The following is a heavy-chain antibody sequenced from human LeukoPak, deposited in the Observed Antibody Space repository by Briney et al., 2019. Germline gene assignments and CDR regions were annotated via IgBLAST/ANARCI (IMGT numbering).Heavy chain of an antibody. CDR2: INPSGGRT. Sequence: RASVKVSCKASGYTFTSYYMHWVRQAPGQGLEWMGIINPSGGRTSYAQKFQGRVTMTRDMSTSTVYMELSSLRSEDTAVYYCARDYYDSSGYYFVFDYWGQGTLVTVSS. D-gene: IGHD3-22*01. V-gene: IGHV1-46*01. CDR3: ARDYYDSSGYYFVFDY. J-gene: IGHJ4*02. CDR1: GYTFTSYY.